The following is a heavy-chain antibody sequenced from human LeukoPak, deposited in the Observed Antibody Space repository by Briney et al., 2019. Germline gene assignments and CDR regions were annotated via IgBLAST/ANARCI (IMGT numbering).Heavy chain of an antibody. J-gene: IGHJ3*02. D-gene: IGHD1-7*01. Sequence: GGSLRLSCATSGFTVSSSYLSWVRQAPGKGLEWVSVIYSGGSIYYADSVKGRFTISRDNSKNTLYLQMNSLRAEDTAVYYCARDWGRNYGSWAFDIWGQGTMVTVSS. V-gene: IGHV3-66*01. CDR1: GFTVSSSY. CDR3: ARDWGRNYGSWAFDI. CDR2: IYSGGSI.